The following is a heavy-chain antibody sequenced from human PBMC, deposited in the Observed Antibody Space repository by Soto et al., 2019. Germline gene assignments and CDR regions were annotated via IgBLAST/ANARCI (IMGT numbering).Heavy chain of an antibody. CDR1: GFTFSNAW. J-gene: IGHJ4*02. CDR2: IKSKTDGGTT. Sequence: GGSLRLSCAASGFTFSNAWMNWVRQAPGKGLEWVGRIKSKTDGGTTDYAAPVKGRFTISRDDSKNTLYLQMNSLKTEDTAVYYCTTDVEVLHERLVDTAMVTDLKKLDYWGQGTLVTVSS. CDR3: TTDVEVLHERLVDTAMVTDLKKLDY. V-gene: IGHV3-15*07. D-gene: IGHD5-18*01.